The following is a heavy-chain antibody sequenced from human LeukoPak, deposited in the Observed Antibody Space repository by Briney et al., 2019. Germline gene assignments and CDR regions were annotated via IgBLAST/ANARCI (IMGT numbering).Heavy chain of an antibody. Sequence: GGSLRLSCAASGFTFSSYSMNWVRQAPGKGLEWVSSISSSSSYIYYADSVKGRFTISRDNAKNSLYLQMNSLRAEDTAVYYCARVDVYYYDSSGYYSFDYWGQGTLVTVSS. J-gene: IGHJ4*02. CDR1: GFTFSSYS. V-gene: IGHV3-21*01. D-gene: IGHD3-22*01. CDR2: ISSSSSYI. CDR3: ARVDVYYYDSSGYYSFDY.